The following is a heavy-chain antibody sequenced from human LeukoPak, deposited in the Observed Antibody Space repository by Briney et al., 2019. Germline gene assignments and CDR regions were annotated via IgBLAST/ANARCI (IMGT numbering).Heavy chain of an antibody. D-gene: IGHD3-22*01. CDR3: ARVAPSRYYYDSSDFAGYFDY. CDR2: ISSSGSTI. V-gene: IGHV3-11*01. J-gene: IGHJ4*02. Sequence: GGSLRLSCAASGFTFSDYYMSWIRQAPGKGLEWVSYISSSGSTIYYADSVKGRFTISRDNAKNSLYLQMNSLRAEDTAVYYCARVAPSRYYYDSSDFAGYFDYWGQGTLVTVSS. CDR1: GFTFSDYY.